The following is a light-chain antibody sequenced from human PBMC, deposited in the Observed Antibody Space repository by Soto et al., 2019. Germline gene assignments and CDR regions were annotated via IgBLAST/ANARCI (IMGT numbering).Light chain of an antibody. CDR2: AVS. CDR1: NSDVGGYNF. Sequence: QSALTQPRSASGSPGQSVTISCTGTNSDVGGYNFVSWYQQLPGKAPKLTLSAVSQRPSGVPGRFSGSKSGNTASLTISVLQAADEADYFCCSYAASDSWVFGGGTKVTVL. CDR3: CSYAASDSWV. J-gene: IGLJ3*02. V-gene: IGLV2-11*01.